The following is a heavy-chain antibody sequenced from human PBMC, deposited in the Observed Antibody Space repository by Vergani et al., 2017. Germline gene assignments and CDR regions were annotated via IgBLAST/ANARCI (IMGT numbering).Heavy chain of an antibody. J-gene: IGHJ4*02. V-gene: IGHV4-61*02. CDR1: GGSISSGSYY. CDR2: IYTSGST. D-gene: IGHD2-21*02. Sequence: QVQLQESGPGLVKPSQTLSLTCTVSGGSISSGSYYWSWIRQPAGKGLEWIGRIYTSGSTNYNPSLKSRVTISVDTSKNQFSLKLSSVTAADTAVYYCARGHIVVVTAIPDYFDYWGQGTLVTVSS. CDR3: ARGHIVVVTAIPDYFDY.